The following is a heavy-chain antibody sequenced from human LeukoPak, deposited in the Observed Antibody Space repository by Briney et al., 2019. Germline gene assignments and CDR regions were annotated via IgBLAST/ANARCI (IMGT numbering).Heavy chain of an antibody. Sequence: SETLSLTCTVSGGSISTFFWTWIRQSAGKRLEWIGRIYTGTTYYNPSLESRATISVDTSNNRFSLKLTSLTAADTAVYYCARGTEMTSFTGYYSFDYWGRGSLVTVSS. CDR2: IYTGTT. CDR1: GGSISTFF. D-gene: IGHD3-9*01. V-gene: IGHV4-4*07. J-gene: IGHJ4*02. CDR3: ARGTEMTSFTGYYSFDY.